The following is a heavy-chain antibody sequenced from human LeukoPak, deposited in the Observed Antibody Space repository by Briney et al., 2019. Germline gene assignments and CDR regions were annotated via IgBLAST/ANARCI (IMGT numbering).Heavy chain of an antibody. V-gene: IGHV3-33*01. CDR1: GFTFSGYG. CDR3: ARDGRSGNFDK. CDR2: IWYDGSNK. D-gene: IGHD1-26*01. Sequence: GGSLRLSCAASGFTFSGYGMHWVRQAPGKGLEWVAVIWYDGSNKYYADSVKGRFTISRDNSKNTLYLQMNSLRAEDTAVYYCARDGRSGNFDKWGQGTLVSVSS. J-gene: IGHJ4*02.